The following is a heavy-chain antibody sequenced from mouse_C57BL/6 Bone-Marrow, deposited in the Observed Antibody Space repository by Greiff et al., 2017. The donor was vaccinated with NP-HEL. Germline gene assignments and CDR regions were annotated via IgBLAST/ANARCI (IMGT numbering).Heavy chain of an antibody. Sequence: VQLQQSGAELARPGASVKLSCKASGYTFTSYGISWVKQRTGPGLEWIGEIYPRSGNTYYNEKFKGKATLTADKSSSTAYMELRSLTSEDSAVYFCARDPLFLYYDYYFDYWGQGTTLTVSS. J-gene: IGHJ2*01. D-gene: IGHD2-4*01. V-gene: IGHV1-81*01. CDR3: ARDPLFLYYDYYFDY. CDR2: IYPRSGNT. CDR1: GYTFTSYG.